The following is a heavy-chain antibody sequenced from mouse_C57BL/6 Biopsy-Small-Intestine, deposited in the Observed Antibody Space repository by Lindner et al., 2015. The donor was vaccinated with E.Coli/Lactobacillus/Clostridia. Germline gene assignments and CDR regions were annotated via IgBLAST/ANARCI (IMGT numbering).Heavy chain of an antibody. CDR3: ARPIYFDY. V-gene: IGHV5-6*01. CDR1: GFTFSSYG. CDR2: ISSGGSYT. J-gene: IGHJ2*01. Sequence: VQLQESGGDLVKPGGSLKLSCAASGFTFSSYGMSWVRQTPDKRLEWVATISSGGSYTYYPDSVKGRFTISRDNAKNTLYLQMSSLKSEDTAMYYCARPIYFDYWGQGTTLTVSS.